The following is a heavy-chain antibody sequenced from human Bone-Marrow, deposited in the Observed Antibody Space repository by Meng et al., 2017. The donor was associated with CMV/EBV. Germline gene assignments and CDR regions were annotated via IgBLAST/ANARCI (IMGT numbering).Heavy chain of an antibody. CDR1: GYTFTSYD. CDR3: ARVLITIFGVVKPPLDY. D-gene: IGHD3-3*01. Sequence: ASVKVSCKASGYTFTSYDINWVRQATGQGLEWMGWINPNSGGTNYAQKFQGRVTMTRDTSISTAYMELSRLRSDDTAVYYCARVLITIFGVVKPPLDYWGQGTLVTVSS. V-gene: IGHV1-2*02. CDR2: INPNSGGT. J-gene: IGHJ4*02.